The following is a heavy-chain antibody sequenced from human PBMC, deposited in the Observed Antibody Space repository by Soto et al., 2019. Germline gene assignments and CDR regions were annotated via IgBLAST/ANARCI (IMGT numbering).Heavy chain of an antibody. CDR2: IYYSGST. V-gene: IGHV4-59*08. J-gene: IGHJ3*02. CDR3: TRPQKGLQSQKYYYDSRVLKAFDI. D-gene: IGHD3-22*01. Sequence: SETLSLTCTVSGGSISSYYWSWIRQPPGKGLEWIGYIYYSGSTNYNPSLKSRVTISVDTSKNQFSLKLSSVTAADTAVYYCTRPQKGLQSQKYYYDSRVLKAFDIWGQGTMVTVSS. CDR1: GGSISSYY.